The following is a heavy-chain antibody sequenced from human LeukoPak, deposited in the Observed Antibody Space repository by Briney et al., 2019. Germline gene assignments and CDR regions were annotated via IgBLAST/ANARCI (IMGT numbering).Heavy chain of an antibody. V-gene: IGHV4-59*01. D-gene: IGHD3-10*01. J-gene: IGHJ4*02. CDR2: IYYSGST. CDR1: GGSISSNY. CDR3: ASQLWFGELGGYFDY. Sequence: SETLSLTCTVSGGSISSNYWSWIRQPPGKGLEWIGYIYYSGSTNYNPSLKGRVTMSVDTSKNQFSLKLNSVTAADTAVYFCASQLWFGELGGYFDYWGQGSLVTVSS.